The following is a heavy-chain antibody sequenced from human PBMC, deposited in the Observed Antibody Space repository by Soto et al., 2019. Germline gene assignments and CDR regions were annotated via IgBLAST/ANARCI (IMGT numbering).Heavy chain of an antibody. Sequence: RGESLKISCEGSGYRFTNYWIAWVRQMPGKGMEWMGIIYPADSDTRYSPSFQGQVTISADKSISTAYLQWSSLKASDTAMYYCARLGSGMDVWGQGTTVTVSS. D-gene: IGHD3-10*01. V-gene: IGHV5-51*01. CDR1: GYRFTNYW. J-gene: IGHJ6*02. CDR2: IYPADSDT. CDR3: ARLGSGMDV.